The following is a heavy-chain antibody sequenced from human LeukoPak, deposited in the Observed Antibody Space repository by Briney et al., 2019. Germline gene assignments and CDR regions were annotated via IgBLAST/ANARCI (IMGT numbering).Heavy chain of an antibody. CDR1: GFTFSSYW. D-gene: IGHD3-3*02. CDR3: ARIRAANAFDI. J-gene: IGHJ3*02. V-gene: IGHV3-7*01. Sequence: GGSLGLSCAASGFTFSSYWMSWVRQAPGKGLEWVANIKQDGSERYYVDSVKGRFTIPRDNAKNSLYLQMNSLRAEDTAVFYCARIRAANAFDIWGQGTMVTVSS. CDR2: IKQDGSER.